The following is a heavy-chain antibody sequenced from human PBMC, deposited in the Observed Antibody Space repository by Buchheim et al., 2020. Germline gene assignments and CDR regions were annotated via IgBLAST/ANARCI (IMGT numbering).Heavy chain of an antibody. D-gene: IGHD4-17*01. Sequence: QVQLVQSGAEVKKPGSSVKVSCKASGGTFSSYDISWVRQAPGQGLEWMGRIIPILGIANYAQKFQGRVTITADKSTSTAYMELSSLRAEDTAVYYCARERGDYAGYYYGMDVWGQGTT. CDR2: IIPILGIA. CDR3: ARERGDYAGYYYGMDV. J-gene: IGHJ6*02. CDR1: GGTFSSYD. V-gene: IGHV1-69*04.